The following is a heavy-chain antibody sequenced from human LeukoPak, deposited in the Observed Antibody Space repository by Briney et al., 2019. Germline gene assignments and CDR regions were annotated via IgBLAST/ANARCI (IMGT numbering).Heavy chain of an antibody. CDR2: IIPIFGTA. V-gene: IGHV1-69*13. CDR3: ARPVTMIGLYYYYGMDV. Sequence: SVKVSCKASGGTFSSYAISWVRQAPGQGLEWMGGIIPIFGTANYAQKFQGRVTITADESTSTAYMELSSLRSEDTAAYYCARPVTMIGLYYYYGMDVWGQGTTVTVSS. CDR1: GGTFSSYA. D-gene: IGHD3-22*01. J-gene: IGHJ6*02.